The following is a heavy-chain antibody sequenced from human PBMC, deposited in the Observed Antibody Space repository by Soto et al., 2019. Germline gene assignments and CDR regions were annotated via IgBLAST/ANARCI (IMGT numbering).Heavy chain of an antibody. Sequence: LRLSCAASGFTFSSYSMNWVCQAPGKGLEWVSSISSSSSYIYYADSVKGGFTISRDNAKNSLYLQMNSLRAEDTAVYYCARGFVDIVLMVYAGTDFDYWGQGTLVTVSS. CDR2: ISSSSSYI. CDR3: ARGFVDIVLMVYAGTDFDY. J-gene: IGHJ4*02. D-gene: IGHD2-8*01. CDR1: GFTFSSYS. V-gene: IGHV3-21*01.